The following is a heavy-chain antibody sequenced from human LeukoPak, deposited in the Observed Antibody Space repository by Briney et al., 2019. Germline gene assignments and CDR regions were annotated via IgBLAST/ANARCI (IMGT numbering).Heavy chain of an antibody. Sequence: PSETLSLTCTVSGGSISSGSYYWSWIRQPAGKGLEWIGRIYSSGSTNYNPSLKSRVTISLDTSKNQFSLKLSSVTAADTAVYYCAREWWGGSGSYYIPYYYYYYMDVWGKGTTVTISS. CDR3: AREWWGGSGSYYIPYYYYYYMDV. V-gene: IGHV4-61*02. CDR1: GGSISSGSYY. CDR2: IYSSGST. D-gene: IGHD3-10*01. J-gene: IGHJ6*03.